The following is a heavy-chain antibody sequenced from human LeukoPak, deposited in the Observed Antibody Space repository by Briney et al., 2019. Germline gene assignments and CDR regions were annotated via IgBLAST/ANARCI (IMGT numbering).Heavy chain of an antibody. Sequence: GRSLRLSCAASGFTFDDYAMHWVRHAPGKGLEWVSGISWNSGSIGYADSVKGRFTISRDNAKNSLYLQMNSLRAEDTALYYCAKDMTYDSSGYYIQWGQGTLVTVSS. V-gene: IGHV3-9*01. D-gene: IGHD3-22*01. J-gene: IGHJ4*02. CDR1: GFTFDDYA. CDR3: AKDMTYDSSGYYIQ. CDR2: ISWNSGSI.